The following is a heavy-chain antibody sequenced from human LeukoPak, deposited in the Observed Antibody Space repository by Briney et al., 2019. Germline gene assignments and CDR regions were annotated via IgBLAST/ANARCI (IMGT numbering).Heavy chain of an antibody. CDR1: GGSISSYY. CDR2: IYYSGST. Sequence: SETLSLTCTVSGGSISSYYWSWIRQPPGKGLEWIGYIYYSGSTNYNPSLKSRVTISVDTSKNQFSLKLSSVTAADTAVYYCARVGIAAAAVYYYYGMDVWGQGTTVTVSS. J-gene: IGHJ6*02. V-gene: IGHV4-59*01. CDR3: ARVGIAAAAVYYYYGMDV. D-gene: IGHD6-13*01.